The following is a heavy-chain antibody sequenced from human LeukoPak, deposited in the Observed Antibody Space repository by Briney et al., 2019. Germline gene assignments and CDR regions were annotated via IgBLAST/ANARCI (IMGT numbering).Heavy chain of an antibody. Sequence: GASVTVSCKASGYTFTNYAMNWVRQAPGQGLECMGWIDTNTGNPTYAQGFTGRFVFSLDTSVSTAYLQISSLKAEDTAVYYCARNRISHHMDVWGKGTTVTVSS. D-gene: IGHD2-15*01. V-gene: IGHV7-4-1*02. J-gene: IGHJ6*03. CDR3: ARNRISHHMDV. CDR1: GYTFTNYA. CDR2: IDTNTGNP.